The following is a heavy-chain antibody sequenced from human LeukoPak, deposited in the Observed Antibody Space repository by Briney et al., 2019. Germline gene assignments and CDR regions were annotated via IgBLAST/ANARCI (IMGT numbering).Heavy chain of an antibody. CDR1: GFTFSSYA. D-gene: IGHD4-17*01. V-gene: IGHV3-23*01. CDR3: ANEIRPNDY. Sequence: GGSLRLSCAASGFTFSSYAMSWVRQAPGKGLEWVSGISGGGGSTYYADSVKGRFTISKDNSKNTLYLQMNSLRAEDTAVYYCANEIRPNDYWGQGTQVTVSS. CDR2: ISGGGGST. J-gene: IGHJ4*02.